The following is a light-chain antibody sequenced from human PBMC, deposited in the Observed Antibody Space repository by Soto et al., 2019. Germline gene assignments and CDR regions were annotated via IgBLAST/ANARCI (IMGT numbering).Light chain of an antibody. CDR2: EDN. CDR3: QFFHSGAVI. V-gene: IGLV6-57*04. Sequence: NFMLTQPHSVSESPGKTVTVSCTRSSGRIVSNFVQWYQQRPGSAPTTVIYEDNQRPSGVPDRFSGAIDSSSNSASLTISGLKTEDGADYYFQFFHSGAVIFGGGTKRTVL. CDR1: SGRIVSNF. J-gene: IGLJ2*01.